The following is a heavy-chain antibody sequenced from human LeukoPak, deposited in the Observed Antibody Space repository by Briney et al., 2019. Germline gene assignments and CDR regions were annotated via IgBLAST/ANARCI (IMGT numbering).Heavy chain of an antibody. J-gene: IGHJ4*02. Sequence: ASVTVSSKASGYTFTGYYMHWVRQAPGQGIEWMGWINTNSGGTNYAQKFQGRVTMTRDTPISTAYMELSRLRSDDTAVYYCASFYTYYDFWSGQTPHDYWGQGTLVTVSS. D-gene: IGHD3-3*01. CDR1: GYTFTGYY. CDR2: INTNSGGT. V-gene: IGHV1-2*02. CDR3: ASFYTYYDFWSGQTPHDY.